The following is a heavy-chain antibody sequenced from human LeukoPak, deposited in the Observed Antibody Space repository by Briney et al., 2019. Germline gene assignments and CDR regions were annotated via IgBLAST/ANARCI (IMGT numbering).Heavy chain of an antibody. Sequence: SETLSLTCAVYGGXFRGYYWSWIRQPPGKGLKWIGEINHRGSTKYNPSLKSRVTISVGTSKNQFSLNLRSATAADTAVYYCARGDILTGYSYWGQGTLVTVSS. CDR2: INHRGST. CDR1: GGXFRGYY. V-gene: IGHV4-34*01. CDR3: ARGDILTGYSY. J-gene: IGHJ4*02. D-gene: IGHD3-9*01.